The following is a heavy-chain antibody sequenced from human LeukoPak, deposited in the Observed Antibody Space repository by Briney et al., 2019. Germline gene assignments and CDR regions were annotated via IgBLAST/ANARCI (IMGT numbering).Heavy chain of an antibody. V-gene: IGHV1-46*01. Sequence: ASVKVSCKASGYTFTSYYMHWVRQAPGQGLEWMGIINPSGGSTSYAQKFQGRVTMTRDTSTSTGYMELSSLRSEDTAVYYCARVKVAAAGNYYYGMDVWGQGTTVTVSS. D-gene: IGHD6-13*01. CDR3: ARVKVAAAGNYYYGMDV. J-gene: IGHJ6*02. CDR2: INPSGGST. CDR1: GYTFTSYY.